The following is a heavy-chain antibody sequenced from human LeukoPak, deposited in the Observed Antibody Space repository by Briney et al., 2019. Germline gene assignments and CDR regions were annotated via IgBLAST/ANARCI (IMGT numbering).Heavy chain of an antibody. Sequence: SQTLSLTCTVSGGSISSDDYYWSWIRQPPGKGLEWIGYIYYSGSTYYNPSLKSRVTISVDTSKNQFSLKLSSVTAADTAVYYCARAPYYGGNVAPADAFDIWGQGTMVTVSS. V-gene: IGHV4-30-4*01. CDR2: IYYSGST. CDR1: GGSISSDDYY. J-gene: IGHJ3*02. CDR3: ARAPYYGGNVAPADAFDI. D-gene: IGHD4-17*01.